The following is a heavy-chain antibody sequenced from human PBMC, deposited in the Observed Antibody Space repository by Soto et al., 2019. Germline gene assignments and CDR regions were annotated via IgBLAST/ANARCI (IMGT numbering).Heavy chain of an antibody. CDR1: GFTFSSYA. V-gene: IGHV3-23*01. J-gene: IGHJ4*02. CDR3: AKRPTLTVAGY. CDR2: ISGSGGST. D-gene: IGHD6-19*01. Sequence: GGSLILSCAASGFTFSSYAMSWVRQAPGKGLEWVSAISGSGGSTYYADSVKGRFTISRDNSKNTLYLQMNSLRAEDTAVYYCAKRPTLTVAGYWGQGTLVTVSS.